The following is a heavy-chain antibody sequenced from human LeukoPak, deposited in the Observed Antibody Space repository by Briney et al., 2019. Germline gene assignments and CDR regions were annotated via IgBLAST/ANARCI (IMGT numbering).Heavy chain of an antibody. CDR1: GYRFTSYW. J-gene: IGHJ4*02. V-gene: IGHV5-51*01. CDR2: IYPGDSDT. CDR3: ARHRSYYDILTGYLDY. D-gene: IGHD3-9*01. Sequence: SGESLQISCQGSGYRFTSYWIGWVRQLPGKGLEWMGIIYPGDSDTRYSPSFQGQVTISADKSISTAYLQWSSLKASDTAMYYCARHRSYYDILTGYLDYWGQGTLVTVSS.